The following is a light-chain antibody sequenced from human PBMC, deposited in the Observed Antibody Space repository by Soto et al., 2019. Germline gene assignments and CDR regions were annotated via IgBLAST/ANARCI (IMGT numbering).Light chain of an antibody. V-gene: IGKV3-15*01. CDR3: QQYNNWPPIT. CDR2: GAS. Sequence: EVVMTQSPATLSVSPGERATLSCRASQSVRSNVAWYQQKPGQAPRLLIYGASTRATGIPARFSGSGSGTEFTLTISSLQSEDFAIYYCQQYNNWPPITFGQGTKLEIK. J-gene: IGKJ2*01. CDR1: QSVRSN.